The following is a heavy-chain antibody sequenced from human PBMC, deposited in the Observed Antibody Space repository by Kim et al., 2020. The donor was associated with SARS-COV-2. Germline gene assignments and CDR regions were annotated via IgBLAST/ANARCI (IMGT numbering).Heavy chain of an antibody. V-gene: IGHV4-39*01. CDR1: DVSISSTEYY. J-gene: IGHJ5*02. CDR2: VQSTGAR. D-gene: IGHD3-3*01. Sequence: SETLSLTCIVSDVSISSTEYYWGWIRQPPGKGLEWIGNVQSTGARWYNPSLKTRVAMSVDTSGRQLSLRLSSVTAADTAVYYCARPQLGFGGGSWFDPWGQGILVTVSS. CDR3: ARPQLGFGGGSWFDP.